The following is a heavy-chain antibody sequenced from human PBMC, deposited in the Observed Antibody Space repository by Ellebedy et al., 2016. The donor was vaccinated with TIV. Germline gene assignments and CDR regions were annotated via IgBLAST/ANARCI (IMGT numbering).Heavy chain of an antibody. Sequence: GESLRISCAASGFTFSSYSMNWVRQAPGKGLEWVSSISSSNHYIYYADSVKGLFTISRDNAKNSLYLQMNSLRAEDTAVFYCARELAAAGFFDYWGQGTLVTVAS. V-gene: IGHV3-21*01. CDR2: ISSSNHYI. D-gene: IGHD6-13*01. CDR1: GFTFSSYS. CDR3: ARELAAAGFFDY. J-gene: IGHJ4*02.